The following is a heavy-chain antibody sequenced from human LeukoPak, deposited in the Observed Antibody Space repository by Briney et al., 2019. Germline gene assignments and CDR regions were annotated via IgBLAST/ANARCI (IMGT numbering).Heavy chain of an antibody. CDR1: GGSISTYD. Sequence: SETLSLTCTVSGGSISTYDWSWIRQPPRKGLEWIGHIYYSGSTKYNPSLKSRVTMSVDASKNQFSLKLTSVTAADTAVYYFVRVSCSGGTCLSPDWGQGTLVTVSS. V-gene: IGHV4-59*01. J-gene: IGHJ1*01. D-gene: IGHD2-15*01. CDR2: IYYSGST. CDR3: VRVSCSGGTCLSPD.